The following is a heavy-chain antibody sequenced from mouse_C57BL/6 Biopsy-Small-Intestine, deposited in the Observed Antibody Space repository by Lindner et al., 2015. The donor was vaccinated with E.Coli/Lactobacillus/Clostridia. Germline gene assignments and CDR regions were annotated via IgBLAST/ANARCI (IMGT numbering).Heavy chain of an antibody. Sequence: VQLQESGPELVKPGASVKISCKTSGFSFTGYYMNWVKQSPEKGLEWIGEINPSSGGTTYNQKFKAKATLTVDKSSSTAYMQLKSLTSEDSAVYYCTRSFDHGSSYKAWFAYWGQGTLVTVSA. V-gene: IGHV1-42*01. CDR3: TRSFDHGSSYKAWFAY. D-gene: IGHD1-1*01. J-gene: IGHJ3*01. CDR2: INPSSGGT. CDR1: GFSFTGYY.